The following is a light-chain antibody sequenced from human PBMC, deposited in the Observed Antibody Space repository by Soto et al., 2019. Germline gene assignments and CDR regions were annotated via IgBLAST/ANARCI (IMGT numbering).Light chain of an antibody. V-gene: IGLV1-51*02. CDR2: ENN. Sequence: QSVLTQPPSVSAAPGQKVTISCSGSSSNIGKNYVSWYQQFPGTAPKVLIYENNKRPSGIPDRFSGSKSGTSATLDITGLQTGDEADYYCGTWDSTLPAGVFGGGTKLTVL. CDR1: SSNIGKNY. CDR3: GTWDSTLPAGV. J-gene: IGLJ2*01.